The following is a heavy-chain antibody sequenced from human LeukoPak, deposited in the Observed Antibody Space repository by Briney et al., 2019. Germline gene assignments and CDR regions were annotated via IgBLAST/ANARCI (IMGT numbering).Heavy chain of an antibody. J-gene: IGHJ4*02. V-gene: IGHV4-61*02. CDR3: ARAGYDTLTGYYYFDY. D-gene: IGHD3-9*01. CDR1: GGSISSGSYY. CDR2: IYTSGST. Sequence: PSETLSLTCTVSGGSISSGSYYWSWIRQPAGKGLEWIGRIYTSGSTNYNPSLKSRVTISVDTSKNQFSLKLSSVTAADTAVYYCARAGYDTLTGYYYFDYWGQGTLVTVSS.